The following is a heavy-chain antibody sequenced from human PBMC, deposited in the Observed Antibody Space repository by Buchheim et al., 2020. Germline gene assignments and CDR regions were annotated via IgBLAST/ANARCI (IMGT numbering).Heavy chain of an antibody. D-gene: IGHD3-22*01. J-gene: IGHJ4*02. Sequence: EVQLVESGGGLVQPGGSLRLSCAASGFSFSNFWMHWVRQAPGKGLVWISLIKYDGSITGYVDSVKGRFTISRDNAKNTPYLQMNSLRAEDTAVYYCARDPIDGSGHLDHWGQGAL. CDR3: ARDPIDGSGHLDH. CDR2: IKYDGSIT. CDR1: GFSFSNFW. V-gene: IGHV3-74*01.